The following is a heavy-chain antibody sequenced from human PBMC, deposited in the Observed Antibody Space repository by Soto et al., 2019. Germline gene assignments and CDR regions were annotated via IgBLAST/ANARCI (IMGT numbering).Heavy chain of an antibody. CDR3: AKVAPLRGVGATSRFDY. CDR1: GFTFSSYA. Sequence: GGSLRLSCAASGFTFSSYAMSWVRQAPGKGLEWVSAISGSGGSTYYADSVKGRFTISRDNSKNTLYLQMKRLRAEATAVYYCAKVAPLRGVGATSRFDYWGQGTLVTVSS. CDR2: ISGSGGST. J-gene: IGHJ4*02. D-gene: IGHD1-26*01. V-gene: IGHV3-23*01.